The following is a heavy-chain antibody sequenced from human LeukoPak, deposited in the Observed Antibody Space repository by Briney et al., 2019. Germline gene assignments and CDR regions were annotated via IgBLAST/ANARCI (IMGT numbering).Heavy chain of an antibody. CDR3: AKERKLLPFDC. CDR1: GFTFSSYS. V-gene: IGHV3-48*01. CDR2: ISSSSSTI. Sequence: GGSLRLSCAASGFTFSSYSMNWVRQAPGKGLEWVSYISSSSSTIYYADSVKGRFTISRDNSKNTLYLQMNSLRAEDTAVYYCAKERKLLPFDCWGQGTLVTVSS. D-gene: IGHD4-23*01. J-gene: IGHJ4*02.